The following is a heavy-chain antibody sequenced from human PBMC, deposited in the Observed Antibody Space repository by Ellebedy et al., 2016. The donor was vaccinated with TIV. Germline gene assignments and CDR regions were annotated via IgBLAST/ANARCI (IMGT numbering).Heavy chain of an antibody. CDR1: GFTFSSYD. J-gene: IGHJ4*02. CDR2: IGTAGDT. V-gene: IGHV3-13*01. Sequence: GESLKISXAASGFTFSSYDMHWVRQATGKGLEWVSAIGTAGDTYYPGSVKGRFTISRENAKNSLYLQMNSLRAEDTAVYYCASTRGVGDYSSGFDYWGQGTLVTVSS. D-gene: IGHD6-19*01. CDR3: ASTRGVGDYSSGFDY.